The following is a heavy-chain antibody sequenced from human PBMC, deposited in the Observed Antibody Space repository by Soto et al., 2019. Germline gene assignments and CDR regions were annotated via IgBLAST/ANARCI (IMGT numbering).Heavy chain of an antibody. Sequence: GSLRLSCAASGFTFSSYGMHWVRQAPGKGLEWVAVIWYDGSNKYYADSVKGRFTISRDNSKNTLYLQMNSLRAEDTAVYYCARLMSDIVVVPAGDVWGKGTTVTVSS. CDR2: IWYDGSNK. CDR3: ARLMSDIVVVPAGDV. D-gene: IGHD2-2*01. J-gene: IGHJ6*04. CDR1: GFTFSSYG. V-gene: IGHV3-33*01.